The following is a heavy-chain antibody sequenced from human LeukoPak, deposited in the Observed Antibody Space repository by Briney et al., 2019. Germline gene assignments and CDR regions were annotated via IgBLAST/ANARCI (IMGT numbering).Heavy chain of an antibody. CDR3: ARPRTTSSSSNAFDI. J-gene: IGHJ3*02. CDR1: GYTFTSYG. CDR2: SSAYNGNT. Sequence: ASVKVSCKASGYTFTSYGISWVRQAPGQGLEWMGWSSAYNGNTNYAQKLQGRVTMTTDTSTSTAYMELRSLRSDDTAVYYCARPRTTSSSSNAFDIWGQGTMVTVSS. V-gene: IGHV1-18*01. D-gene: IGHD6-6*01.